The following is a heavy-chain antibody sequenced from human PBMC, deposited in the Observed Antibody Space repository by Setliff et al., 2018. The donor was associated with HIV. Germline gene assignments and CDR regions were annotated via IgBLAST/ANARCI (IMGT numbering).Heavy chain of an antibody. J-gene: IGHJ3*02. V-gene: IGHV5-51*01. CDR2: IYPGDSDT. CDR3: ARFWNSGSYRDAFDI. Sequence: GESLKISCKGSGYRFTNYWIGWVRQMPGKGLEWMGIIYPGDSDTRYSPSFQGQVIISADKSISTAYLQWSSLKASDSAMYYCARFWNSGSYRDAFDIWGQGTMVTVSS. CDR1: GYRFTNYW. D-gene: IGHD1-26*01.